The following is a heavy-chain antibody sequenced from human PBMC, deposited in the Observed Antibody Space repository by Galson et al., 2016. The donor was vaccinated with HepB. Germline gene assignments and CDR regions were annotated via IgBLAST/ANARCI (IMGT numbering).Heavy chain of an antibody. D-gene: IGHD3-3*01. CDR3: ARSLYYDFWSGQKGWFDP. CDR1: GYSFTSFW. CDR2: IYPGDSDT. V-gene: IGHV5-51*01. J-gene: IGHJ5*02. Sequence: QSGAEVKKPGESLKISCKGSGYSFTSFWIAWVRQMPGKGLEWMGIIYPGDSDTRYSPSFQGQVTISADKSIDTAYLQWSNLKASDTAMYYCARSLYYDFWSGQKGWFDPWGQGTLVTVSS.